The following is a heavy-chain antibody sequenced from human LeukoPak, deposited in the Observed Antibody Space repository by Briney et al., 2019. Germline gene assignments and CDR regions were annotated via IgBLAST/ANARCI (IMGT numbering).Heavy chain of an antibody. Sequence: SETLSLTCAVYGGSFSGYYWSWIRQPPGKGLEWIGEINHSGSTNYNPSLKSRVTISVDTSKNQFSLTLSSVTAADTAVYYCARRGITMVRGVIRRRDAFDIWGQGTMVTVSS. V-gene: IGHV4-34*01. CDR3: ARRGITMVRGVIRRRDAFDI. D-gene: IGHD3-10*01. CDR2: INHSGST. J-gene: IGHJ3*02. CDR1: GGSFSGYY.